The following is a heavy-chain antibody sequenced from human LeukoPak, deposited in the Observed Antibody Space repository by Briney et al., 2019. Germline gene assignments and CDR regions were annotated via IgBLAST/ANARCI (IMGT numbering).Heavy chain of an antibody. J-gene: IGHJ4*02. Sequence: PSQTLSLTCTASGGSISSGSYYWSWIRQPAGKGLEWIGRIYTSGSTNYNPSLKSRVTISVDTSKNQFSLKLSSVTAADTAVYYCARVGITMIVVLWGQGTLVTVSS. V-gene: IGHV4-61*02. D-gene: IGHD3-22*01. CDR3: ARVGITMIVVL. CDR1: GGSISSGSYY. CDR2: IYTSGST.